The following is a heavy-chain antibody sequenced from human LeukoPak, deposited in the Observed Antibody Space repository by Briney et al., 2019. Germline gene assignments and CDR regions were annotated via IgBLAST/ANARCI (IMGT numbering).Heavy chain of an antibody. CDR3: ATGEAYSSGWSRDFDY. CDR2: IIPILGIA. D-gene: IGHD6-19*01. J-gene: IGHJ4*02. Sequence: SVKVSCKASGGTFSSYAISWVRQAPGQGLEWMGRIIPILGIANYAQKFQGRVTITADKSTSTAYMELSSLRSEDTAVYYCATGEAYSSGWSRDFDYWGQGTLVTVSS. CDR1: GGTFSSYA. V-gene: IGHV1-69*04.